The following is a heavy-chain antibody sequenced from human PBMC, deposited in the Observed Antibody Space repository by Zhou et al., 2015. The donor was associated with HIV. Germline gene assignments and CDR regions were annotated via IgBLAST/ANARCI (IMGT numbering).Heavy chain of an antibody. V-gene: IGHV1-18*04. Sequence: QVQLVQSGGEVKKPGASMKVSCKASGYPFSSYGLTWVRQVPGQGLEWMGWIYNGNTNYAQKFQGRVTMTTDTSTSTGYMELRSLRSEDTAVYYCARSSGNYDFAFDIWGQGTKIIVSS. CDR2: IYNGNT. CDR1: GYPFSSYG. D-gene: IGHD3-22*01. CDR3: ARSSGNYDFAFDI. J-gene: IGHJ3*02.